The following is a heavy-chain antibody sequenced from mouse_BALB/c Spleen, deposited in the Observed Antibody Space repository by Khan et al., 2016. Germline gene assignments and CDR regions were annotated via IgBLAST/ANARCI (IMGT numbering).Heavy chain of an antibody. V-gene: IGHV1-4*01. CDR3: AREGRLLGYVDY. CDR1: GYTFTGYT. J-gene: IGHJ2*01. CDR2: INPRSDYT. Sequence: QVQLQQSGAELARPGASVKMSCKASGYTFTGYTLFWIKQRPGQGLEWIGYINPRSDYTDYNQKFKDQATLTAYKSASSAYIQLNSLTSEDSAVYYVAREGRLLGYVDYWGQGTTLTVSS. D-gene: IGHD2-3*01.